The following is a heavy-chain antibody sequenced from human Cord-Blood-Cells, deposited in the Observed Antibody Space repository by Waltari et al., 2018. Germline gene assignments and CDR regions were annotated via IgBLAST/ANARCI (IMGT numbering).Heavy chain of an antibody. CDR2: INPNSNGT. J-gene: IGHJ1*01. D-gene: IGHD2-15*01. CDR1: GYTFTGYY. V-gene: IGHV1-2*02. Sequence: QVQLVQSGAEVKKPGASVKVSCKASGYTFTGYYMHWVRQAPGNGLERMGWINPNSNGTNYAQKFQGRVTMTRDTSISTAYMELSRLRSDDTAVYYCARVDYCSGGSCYYFQHWGQGTLVTVSS. CDR3: ARVDYCSGGSCYYFQH.